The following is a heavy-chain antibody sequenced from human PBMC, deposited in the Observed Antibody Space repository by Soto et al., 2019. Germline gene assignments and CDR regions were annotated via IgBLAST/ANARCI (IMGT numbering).Heavy chain of an antibody. CDR3: ARYHFYFYDSSGFRPYAFDI. CDR2: IYNNGGT. CDR1: GDSITSSY. V-gene: IGHV4-59*01. J-gene: IGHJ3*02. Sequence: SETLSLTCTVSGDSITSSYWTWIRQPPGKGLEWIGYIYNNGGTNYNPSLKSRVTVSMDTSKNQFSLTLTSVTAADTAVYYCARYHFYFYDSSGFRPYAFDIWGQGTLVTVSS. D-gene: IGHD3-22*01.